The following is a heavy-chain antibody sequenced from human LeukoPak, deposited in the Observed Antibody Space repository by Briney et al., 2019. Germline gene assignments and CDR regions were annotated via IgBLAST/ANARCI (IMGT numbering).Heavy chain of an antibody. CDR2: IYRGGTT. V-gene: IGHV3-53*05. CDR3: ARGGYGSGSYSLNPY. D-gene: IGHD3-10*01. CDR1: GFTVSINY. Sequence: PGGSLRLSCAASGFTVSINYMSWVRQAPGKGLEWVSVIYRGGTTYYADSVKGRFSISRDNSKNTLYLQMNSLRAEDTAVYYCARGGYGSGSYSLNPYWGQGTLVTVSS. J-gene: IGHJ4*02.